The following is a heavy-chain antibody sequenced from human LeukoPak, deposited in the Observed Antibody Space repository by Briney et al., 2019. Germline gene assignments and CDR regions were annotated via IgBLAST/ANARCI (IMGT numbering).Heavy chain of an antibody. CDR2: IYPGDSDT. Sequence: GGSLRLSCKGSGYSFTSYWIGWVRQMPGKGLVWMGIIYPGDSDTRYSPSFQGQVTISADKSISTAYLQWSSLKASDTAMYYCARDSGGSYRYNWFDPWGQGTLVTVSS. J-gene: IGHJ5*02. D-gene: IGHD1-26*01. V-gene: IGHV5-51*01. CDR1: GYSFTSYW. CDR3: ARDSGGSYRYNWFDP.